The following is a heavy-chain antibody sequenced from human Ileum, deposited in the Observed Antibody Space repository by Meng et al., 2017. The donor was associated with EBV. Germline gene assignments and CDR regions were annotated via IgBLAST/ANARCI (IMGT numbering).Heavy chain of an antibody. J-gene: IGHJ4*02. V-gene: IGHV4-4*02. CDR3: ARADKVRFDY. CDR1: GASIVMTIW. Sequence: QVQLQQSGPGLVKPTGTRALSCAVAGASIVMTIWWSWVRQPPGKGLEWSGEIYHSGSTNYNPSLKSRVSISVDKSTNQFSLKLRSVTAADTAVDYCARADKVRFDYWGQGTLVTVSS. CDR2: IYHSGST.